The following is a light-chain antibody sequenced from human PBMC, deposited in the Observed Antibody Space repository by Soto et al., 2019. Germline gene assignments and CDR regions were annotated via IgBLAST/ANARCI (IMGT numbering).Light chain of an antibody. J-gene: IGKJ2*01. CDR3: QQYNNRPPDT. CDR2: GAS. CDR1: QSVNSN. Sequence: EIVMTQSPATLSVSPGERATLSCRASQSVNSNLAWYQQKPGQAPRLLIYGASTRAAGISARFSGSGSGTEVSLTISSLQCEDFAFYYCQQYNNRPPDTFGQGTKLDIK. V-gene: IGKV3-15*01.